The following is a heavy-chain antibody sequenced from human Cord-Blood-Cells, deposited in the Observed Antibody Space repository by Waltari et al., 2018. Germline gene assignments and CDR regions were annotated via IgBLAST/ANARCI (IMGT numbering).Heavy chain of an antibody. D-gene: IGHD3-10*01. Sequence: QVQLVQSGAEVKKPGASVKVSCKASGYTFTGYYMHWVRQAPGQGLEWRGWINPNSGGTNDAQKFQGRGTMTRDTSISTAYMELSRLRSDDTAVYYCARDQRGSGAFDIWGQGTMVTVSS. CDR3: ARDQRGSGAFDI. V-gene: IGHV1-2*02. J-gene: IGHJ3*02. CDR1: GYTFTGYY. CDR2: INPNSGGT.